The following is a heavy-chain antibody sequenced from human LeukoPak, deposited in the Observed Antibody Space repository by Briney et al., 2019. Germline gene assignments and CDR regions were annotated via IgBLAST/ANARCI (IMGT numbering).Heavy chain of an antibody. CDR3: AKDLGEGAYDWSRYFSDY. CDR1: GFTFRRYA. CDR2: IAIPGST. D-gene: IGHD5-12*01. V-gene: IGHV3-23*01. Sequence: GGSLRLSCAASGFTFRRYAMSWVRQAPGKGLDWVSTIAIPGSTYYADSVKGRFTVSRDNPKTTLYLQMNSLRAEDTAVYYCAKDLGEGAYDWSRYFSDYWGQGTLVTVSS. J-gene: IGHJ4*02.